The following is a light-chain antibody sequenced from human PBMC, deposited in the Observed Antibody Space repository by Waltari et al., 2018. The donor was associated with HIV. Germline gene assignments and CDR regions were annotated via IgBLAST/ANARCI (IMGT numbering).Light chain of an antibody. CDR2: EVS. CDR1: SSDVGGPNY. V-gene: IGLV2-14*01. J-gene: IGLJ1*01. CDR3: NSYRSSTTPCV. Sequence: QSALTQPASVSGSPGQSITISCTGTSSDVGGPNYVSWYQQHPGKAPKLLIYEVSNRPSGVSNRCSGSKSGNTASMTISGLQAEDEADYYCNSYRSSTTPCVFGTGTKVTVL.